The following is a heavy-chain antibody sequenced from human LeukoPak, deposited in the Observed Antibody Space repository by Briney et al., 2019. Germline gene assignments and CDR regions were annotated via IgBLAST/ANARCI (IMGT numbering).Heavy chain of an antibody. Sequence: ASVKVSCKASGYTFTSYYMHWVRQAPGQGLEWMGIINPSGGSTSYAQKLQGRVTMTRDMSTSTVYMELSSLRSEDTAVYYCASKKPEPTARNYYYYYMDVWGKGTTVTVSS. CDR3: ASKKPEPTARNYYYYYMDV. CDR1: GYTFTSYY. D-gene: IGHD6-6*01. CDR2: INPSGGST. J-gene: IGHJ6*03. V-gene: IGHV1-46*01.